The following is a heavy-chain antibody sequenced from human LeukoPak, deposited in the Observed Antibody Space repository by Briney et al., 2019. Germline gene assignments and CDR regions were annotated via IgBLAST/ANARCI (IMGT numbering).Heavy chain of an antibody. CDR2: IYSGGDT. CDR1: GLTVSSNC. CDR3: AKIRPPAYDI. D-gene: IGHD3-3*02. J-gene: IGHJ3*02. Sequence: TGGSLRLSCAASGLTVSSNCMSWVRQAPGKGLEWVSFIYSGGDTYYADSVKGRFTISRDNSKNTFHLQMNSLRAEDTAVYYCAKIRPPAYDIWGQGTMVTVSS. V-gene: IGHV3-53*01.